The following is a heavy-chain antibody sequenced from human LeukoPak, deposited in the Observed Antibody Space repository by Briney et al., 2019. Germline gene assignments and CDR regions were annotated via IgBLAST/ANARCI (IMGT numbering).Heavy chain of an antibody. Sequence: PGGSLRLSCAASGFPFSTYAMSWVRQAPGKGLEWVSAISGSGGSTYYADSVKGRFTISRDNSKNTLYLQMNSLRAEDTAVYYCAKLQMDYENYWGQGTLVTVSS. D-gene: IGHD4-17*01. V-gene: IGHV3-23*01. CDR2: ISGSGGST. CDR3: AKLQMDYENY. CDR1: GFPFSTYA. J-gene: IGHJ4*02.